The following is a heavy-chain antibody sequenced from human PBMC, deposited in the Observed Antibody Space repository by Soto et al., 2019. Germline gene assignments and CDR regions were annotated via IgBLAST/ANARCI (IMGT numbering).Heavy chain of an antibody. CDR3: AKERTYSVASGFDY. CDR2: ISDDGRHA. J-gene: IGHJ4*02. D-gene: IGHD1-26*01. Sequence: QVQLVDSGGGVVQPGRSLRLSCAASGFTFTTYGMHWVRRAPGKGLEWVAGISDDGRHAYYADSVKGRFTISRDNSKNTLYRQINSRRHNDTAVYYCAKERTYSVASGFDYWGRGTLVTVSS. CDR1: GFTFTTYG. V-gene: IGHV3-30*18.